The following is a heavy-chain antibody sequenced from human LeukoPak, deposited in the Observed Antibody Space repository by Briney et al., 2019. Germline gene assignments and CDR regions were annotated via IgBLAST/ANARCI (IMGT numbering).Heavy chain of an antibody. CDR2: IYYSGST. CDR3: ARGIQLSANIFDY. V-gene: IGHV4-59*01. CDR1: GGSISSYY. J-gene: IGHJ4*02. Sequence: PSETLSLTCTVSGGSISSYYWSWIRQPPGKGLEWIGYIYYSGSTNYNPSLKSRVTISVDTSKNQFSLKLSSVTAADTAVYYCARGIQLSANIFDYWGQGTLVTVSS. D-gene: IGHD5-18*01.